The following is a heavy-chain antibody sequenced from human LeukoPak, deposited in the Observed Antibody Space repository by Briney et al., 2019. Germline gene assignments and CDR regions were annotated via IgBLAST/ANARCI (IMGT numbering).Heavy chain of an antibody. V-gene: IGHV3-53*01. CDR3: ATYQFSRVDY. D-gene: IGHD2-2*01. J-gene: IGHJ4*02. CDR1: GVTVSSDY. CDR2: IYSGGSA. Sequence: GGSLRLSCAASGVTVSSDYMSWVRQAPGEGLEWVSVIYSGGSAYYTDSVKGRFTISRDNSKNTLYLQMNSLRAEDTAVYYCATYQFSRVDYWGQGTLVTVSS.